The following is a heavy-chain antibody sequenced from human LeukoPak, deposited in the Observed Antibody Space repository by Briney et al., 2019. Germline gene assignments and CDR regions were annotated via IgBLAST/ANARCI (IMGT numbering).Heavy chain of an antibody. D-gene: IGHD6-13*01. CDR2: ISYDGSNK. CDR3: ANRGYSSSWYSFDY. Sequence: GGSLRLSCAASGFTFSSYGMHWVRQAPGKGLEWVAVISYDGSNKYYADSVKGRFTISRDNSKNTLYLQMNSLRAEDTAVYYRANRGYSSSWYSFDYWGQGNLVTVSS. CDR1: GFTFSSYG. V-gene: IGHV3-30*18. J-gene: IGHJ4*02.